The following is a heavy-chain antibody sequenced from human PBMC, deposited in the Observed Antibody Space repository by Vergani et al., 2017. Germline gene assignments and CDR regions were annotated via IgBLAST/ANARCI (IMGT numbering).Heavy chain of an antibody. CDR1: GMSISNNNYY. Sequence: QLQLQESGPRLVKPSETLSLTCSLSGMSISNNNYYWGWIRQPPWKGLVWMGSIYDSRNNNYSPSLKSLVSISVDTSKNQFSLNLTSVTAADTAVYYCARHLRQLARNDVFDIWGHGTLVTVSS. V-gene: IGHV4-39*01. J-gene: IGHJ3*02. CDR2: IYDSRNN. CDR3: ARHLRQLARNDVFDI. D-gene: IGHD6-6*01.